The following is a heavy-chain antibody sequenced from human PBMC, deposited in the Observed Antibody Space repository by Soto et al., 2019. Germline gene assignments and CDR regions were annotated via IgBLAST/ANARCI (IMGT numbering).Heavy chain of an antibody. CDR2: IDPSDSYT. D-gene: IGHD2-2*01. Sequence: GESLKISCKGSGYSFTSYWISWVRQMPGKGLEWMGGIDPSDSYTNYSPSFQGHVTTSADKSISTAYLQWSSLKASDTAMYYCATRGYCSSTSCPESYYYYGMDVWGQGTTVTVSS. CDR3: ATRGYCSSTSCPESYYYYGMDV. V-gene: IGHV5-10-1*01. J-gene: IGHJ6*02. CDR1: GYSFTSYW.